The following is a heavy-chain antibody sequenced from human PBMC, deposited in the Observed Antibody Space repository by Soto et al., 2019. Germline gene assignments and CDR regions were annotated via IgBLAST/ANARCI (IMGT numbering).Heavy chain of an antibody. V-gene: IGHV3-13*01. J-gene: IGHJ4*02. Sequence: EVQLVESGGGLVQPGGSLRLSCAASGFTFSSYDMHWVRQPTGKGLEWVSGIGTAGNTYYPDSVKGRFSISREDAKNSFFLHMNSLRVGDTAVYYCARAARASYHHIDYWGQGTLVTVSS. D-gene: IGHD3-16*01. CDR3: ARAARASYHHIDY. CDR2: IGTAGNT. CDR1: GFTFSSYD.